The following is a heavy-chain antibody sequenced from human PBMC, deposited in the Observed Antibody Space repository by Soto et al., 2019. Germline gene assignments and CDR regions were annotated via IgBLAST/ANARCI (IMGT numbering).Heavy chain of an antibody. J-gene: IGHJ4*02. V-gene: IGHV1-3*01. CDR3: AAVQGGGATFHF. CDR2: INAGNGNT. D-gene: IGHD1-26*01. Sequence: ASVKVSCKASGGTFSSYTISWVRQAPGQGLEWMGWINAGNGNTKYSQKFQGRVTITRDTSASTAYMELSSLRSEDTAVYYCAAVQGGGATFHFWGPGTLVTVS. CDR1: GGTFSSYT.